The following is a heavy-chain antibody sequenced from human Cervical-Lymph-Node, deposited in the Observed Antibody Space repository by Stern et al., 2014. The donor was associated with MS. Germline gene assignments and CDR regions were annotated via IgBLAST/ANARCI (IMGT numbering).Heavy chain of an antibody. CDR3: ARDSLGFGDYYYYGMDV. CDR2: ISSSGSHI. J-gene: IGHJ6*02. V-gene: IGHV3-21*01. CDR1: GFTFSTYG. D-gene: IGHD3-16*01. Sequence: EVQLVESGGGLVKPGGSLRLSCAASGFTFSTYGMTWVRQAPGKGLEWVSSISSSGSHISYADSVKGRLTISRDNAKNSLFLQMNSLRAEDTAVYYCARDSLGFGDYYYYGMDVWGQGTTVTVSS.